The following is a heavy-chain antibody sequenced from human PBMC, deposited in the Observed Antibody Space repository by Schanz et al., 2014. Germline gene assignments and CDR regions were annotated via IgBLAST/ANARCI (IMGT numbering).Heavy chain of an antibody. CDR1: GFSFTTYA. CDR3: ARDRRNADLDY. J-gene: IGHJ4*02. D-gene: IGHD1-1*01. CDR2: ITYNGGTI. Sequence: EVHLVESGGGLVQPGGSLRLSCASSGFSFTTYAMSWVRQAPGKGLEWISYITYNGGTIYYADSVKGRFTISRDNAKISLYLEMNSLCAEDTALYYCARDRRNADLDYWGQGTLVTVSS. V-gene: IGHV3-48*01.